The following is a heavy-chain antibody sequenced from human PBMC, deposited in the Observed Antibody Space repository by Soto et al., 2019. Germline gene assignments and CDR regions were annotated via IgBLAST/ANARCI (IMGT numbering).Heavy chain of an antibody. CDR1: GFTFSSYA. CDR2: ISGSGGST. CDR3: AKELAGGYCSGGSCSGDAFDI. J-gene: IGHJ3*02. D-gene: IGHD2-15*01. Sequence: EVQLLESGGGLVQHGGSLRLSCAASGFTFSSYAMSWVRQAPGKGLEWVSAISGSGGSTYYADSVKGRFTISRDNSKNTLYLQMNSLRAEDTAVYYCAKELAGGYCSGGSCSGDAFDIWGQGTMVTVSS. V-gene: IGHV3-23*01.